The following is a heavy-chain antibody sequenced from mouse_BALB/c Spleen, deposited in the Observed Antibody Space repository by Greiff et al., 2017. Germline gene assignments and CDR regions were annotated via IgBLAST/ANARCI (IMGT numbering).Heavy chain of an antibody. CDR3: GRALGYDFAD. CDR1: GFSLTSYG. CDR2: ICAGGST. J-gene: IGHJ3*01. D-gene: IGHD2-14*01. Sequence: VLLVQSGPGLVAPSQCLSITCTVSGFSLTSYGVHWVRQPPGKGLEWLGVICAGGSTNYNSVLMSRLSISKDNSKSQVFLKMNSLQTDDTARYYCGRALGYDFADWGAGTLVTVSA. V-gene: IGHV2-9*02.